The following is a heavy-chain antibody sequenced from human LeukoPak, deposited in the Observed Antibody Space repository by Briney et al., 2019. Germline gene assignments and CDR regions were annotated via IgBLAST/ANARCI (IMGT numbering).Heavy chain of an antibody. CDR1: GFTFSSYA. D-gene: IGHD6-19*01. V-gene: IGHV3-23*01. CDR3: ARAEYSSGWYHPDYFDY. CDR2: TSGSGGST. Sequence: GGSLRLSCAASGFTFSSYAMSWVRQAPGKGLEWVSATSGSGGSTYYADSVKGRFTISRDNAKNSLYLQMNSLRAEDTAVYYCARAEYSSGWYHPDYFDYWGQGTLVTVSS. J-gene: IGHJ4*02.